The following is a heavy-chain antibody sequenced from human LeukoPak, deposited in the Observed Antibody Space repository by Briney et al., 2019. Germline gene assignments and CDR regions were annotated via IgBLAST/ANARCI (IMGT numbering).Heavy chain of an antibody. CDR1: GFTFRNYV. CDR2: IGGTDGTT. Sequence: GGSQRLSCVASGFTFRNYVMNWVRQAPGKGLEWVSAIGGTDGTTFYADSVKGRFTISRDNSKNILYLEMNSLRAEDTAIYYCTKRIDASWTYYIDYWGQGALVTVSS. V-gene: IGHV3-23*01. D-gene: IGHD3-10*01. CDR3: TKRIDASWTYYIDY. J-gene: IGHJ4*02.